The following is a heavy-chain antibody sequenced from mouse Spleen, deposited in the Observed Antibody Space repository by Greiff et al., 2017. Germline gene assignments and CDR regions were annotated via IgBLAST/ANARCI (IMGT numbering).Heavy chain of an antibody. CDR1: GYAFTNYL. J-gene: IGHJ4*01. V-gene: IGHV1-54*01. Sequence: QVQLQQSGAELVRPGTSVKVSCKASGYAFTNYLIEWVKQRPGQGLEWIGVINPGSGGTNYNEKFKGKATLTADKSSSTAYMQLSSLTSEDSAVYFCAREKVRYYAMDYWGQGTSVTVSS. CDR3: AREKVRYYAMDY. CDR2: INPGSGGT. D-gene: IGHD2-14*01.